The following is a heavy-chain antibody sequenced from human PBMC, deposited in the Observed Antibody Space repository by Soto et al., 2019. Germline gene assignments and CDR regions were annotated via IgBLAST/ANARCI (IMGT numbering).Heavy chain of an antibody. CDR2: IYYSGST. V-gene: IGHV4-59*08. CDR3: ARRLYYDSSGFEGGGMDV. Sequence: SETLSVTCTVSGDFISSYYWSWIRQPPGKGLEWIGYIYYSGSTNYNPSLKSRVTISVDTSKNQFSLKLGSVTAADTAVYYCARRLYYDSSGFEGGGMDVWGQGTTVTVSS. D-gene: IGHD3-22*01. CDR1: GDFISSYY. J-gene: IGHJ6*02.